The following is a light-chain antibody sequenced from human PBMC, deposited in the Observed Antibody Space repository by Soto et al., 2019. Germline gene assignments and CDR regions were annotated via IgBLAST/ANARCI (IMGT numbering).Light chain of an antibody. J-gene: IGKJ4*01. V-gene: IGKV3-15*01. CDR3: QQYDRWPVT. CDR2: DAS. Sequence: EVVMTQSPATLSVSPGERVTFSCRASQRVTTNLAWYQHKPGQSPRLHISDASHGASGIPPRFSGSGSGTEFTLTIDRLQSADFAVYYCQQYDRWPVTFGVGTKVEIK. CDR1: QRVTTN.